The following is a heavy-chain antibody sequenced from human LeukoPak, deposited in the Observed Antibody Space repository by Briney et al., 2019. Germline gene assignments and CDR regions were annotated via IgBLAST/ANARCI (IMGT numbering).Heavy chain of an antibody. V-gene: IGHV1-2*06. Sequence: ASVKVSCKASGYTFTGYYMHWVRQAPGQGLEWIGRINPNSGGTNYAQKFQGRVTMTRDTSISTAYMELSRLRSDDTAVYYCARGRIMITFGGVIVRGDDAFDIWGQGTMVTVSS. CDR1: GYTFTGYY. D-gene: IGHD3-16*02. J-gene: IGHJ3*02. CDR3: ARGRIMITFGGVIVRGDDAFDI. CDR2: INPNSGGT.